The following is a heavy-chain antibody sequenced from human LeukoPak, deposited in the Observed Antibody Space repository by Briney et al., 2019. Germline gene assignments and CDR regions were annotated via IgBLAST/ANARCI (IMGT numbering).Heavy chain of an antibody. J-gene: IGHJ5*02. CDR3: ARRPPSRSYYDFWSVDPKGWFDP. D-gene: IGHD3-3*01. CDR1: GGSISSSSYY. CDR2: IYYSGST. V-gene: IGHV4-39*01. Sequence: SETLSLTCTVSGGSISSSSYYWGWIRQPPGKGLEWIGSIYYSGSTYYNPSLKSRVTISVDTSKNQFSLKLSSVTAADTAVYYCARRPPSRSYYDFWSVDPKGWFDPWGQGTLVTVSS.